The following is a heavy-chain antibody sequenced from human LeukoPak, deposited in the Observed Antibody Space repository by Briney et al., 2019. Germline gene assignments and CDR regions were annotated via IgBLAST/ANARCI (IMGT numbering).Heavy chain of an antibody. V-gene: IGHV3-30*18. CDR3: AKDGSGL. Sequence: GGSLRPSCAASGFTFSSYGMHWVRQAPGKGLEWVAVISYDGSNKYYADSVKGRFTISRDNSKNTLYLQMNSLRAEDTAVYYCAKDGSGLWGQGTLVTVSS. CDR2: ISYDGSNK. D-gene: IGHD3-10*01. J-gene: IGHJ4*02. CDR1: GFTFSSYG.